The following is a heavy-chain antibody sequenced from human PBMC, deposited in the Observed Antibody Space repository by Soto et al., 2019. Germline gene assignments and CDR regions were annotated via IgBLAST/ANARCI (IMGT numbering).Heavy chain of an antibody. V-gene: IGHV1-46*01. J-gene: IGHJ6*02. D-gene: IGHD3-10*01. CDR2: INPSGGST. Sequence: ASLKVSCKASGYTFTIYYMHWVRQAPGQGLEWLGIINPSGGSTSYAQKFQGRVTMTRDTSTSTVYMELSSLRSEDTAVYYCARGGPPMVRGVILPLGVLDVWGQGTTVTVSS. CDR3: ARGGPPMVRGVILPLGVLDV. CDR1: GYTFTIYY.